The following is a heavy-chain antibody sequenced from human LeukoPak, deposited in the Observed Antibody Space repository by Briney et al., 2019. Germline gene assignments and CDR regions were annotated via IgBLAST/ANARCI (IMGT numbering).Heavy chain of an antibody. CDR1: GFTFSSYW. D-gene: IGHD6-13*01. V-gene: IGHV3-7*04. J-gene: IGHJ4*02. Sequence: GGSLRLSCAASGFTFSSYWMSWVRQAPGKGLEWVANIKQDGSEKYYVDSVKGRFTISRDNAKNSLDLQMNSVRVEDAAVYYCARVAAGVPDFWGQGIMVTVSS. CDR3: ARVAAGVPDF. CDR2: IKQDGSEK.